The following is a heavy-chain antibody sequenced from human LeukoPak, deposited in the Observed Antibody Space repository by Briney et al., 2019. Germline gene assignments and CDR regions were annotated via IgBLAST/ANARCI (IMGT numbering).Heavy chain of an antibody. D-gene: IGHD6-13*01. CDR1: GYSISSGYY. CDR2: IYQSGST. Sequence: PSETLSLTCSVSGYSISSGYYWGWIRQPPGKGLEWIGSIYQSGSTYYNPSLKSRVTISVDTSKNQFSLKLSSVTAADTAVYYCARYTAAGPAFDYWGQGTLVTVSS. CDR3: ARYTAAGPAFDY. J-gene: IGHJ4*02. V-gene: IGHV4-38-2*02.